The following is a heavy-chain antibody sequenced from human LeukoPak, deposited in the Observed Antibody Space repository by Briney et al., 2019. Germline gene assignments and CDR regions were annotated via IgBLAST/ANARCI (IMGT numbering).Heavy chain of an antibody. D-gene: IGHD5-12*01. CDR1: GFTFSSYA. J-gene: IGHJ4*02. CDR3: AKDPAATIRVYFDY. CDR2: ISGSGGST. V-gene: IGHV3-23*01. Sequence: PGGSLRLSCAASGFTFSSYAMSWVRQAPGRGLEWVSAISGSGGSTYYADSVKGRFTISRDNSKNTLYLQMNSLRAEDTAVYYCAKDPAATIRVYFDYWGQGTLVTVSS.